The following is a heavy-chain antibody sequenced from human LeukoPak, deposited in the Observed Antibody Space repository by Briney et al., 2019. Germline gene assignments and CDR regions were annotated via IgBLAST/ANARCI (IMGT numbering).Heavy chain of an antibody. CDR2: IYYSGST. Sequence: PSETLSLTCTVSGGSISSSSYYWGWIRQPPGKGLEWIGSIYYSGSTYYNPSLKSRVTISVDTSKNQFSLKLSSVTAADTAVYYCATNPPGAPSKIAVDNDYWGQGTLVTVSS. V-gene: IGHV4-39*07. D-gene: IGHD6-19*01. CDR3: ATNPPGAPSKIAVDNDY. J-gene: IGHJ4*02. CDR1: GGSISSSSYY.